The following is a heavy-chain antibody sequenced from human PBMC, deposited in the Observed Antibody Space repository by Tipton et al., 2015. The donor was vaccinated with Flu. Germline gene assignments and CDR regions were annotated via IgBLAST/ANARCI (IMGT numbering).Heavy chain of an antibody. V-gene: IGHV4-61*02. CDR2: IYTSGST. CDR3: ARDRVGDYSGFDP. D-gene: IGHD4-17*01. Sequence: TLSLTCTVSGGSISSGSYYWSWLRQPAGKGLEWIGRIYTSGSTNYNPSLKSRVTISVDTYKNHFPLKLSSVTAADTAVYYCARDRVGDYSGFDPWGQGTLVTVSS. J-gene: IGHJ5*02. CDR1: GGSISSGSYY.